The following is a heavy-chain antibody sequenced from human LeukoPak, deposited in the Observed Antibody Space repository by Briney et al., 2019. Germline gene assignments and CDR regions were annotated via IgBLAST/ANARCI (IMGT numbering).Heavy chain of an antibody. CDR3: ARRAAAGRDDAFDM. Sequence: GGSLRLSCAASGFNFSSYSMNWVRQTPGKGLEWVSYMSSSSSYIYYADSVKGRFTISRDNAKNSLHLQMSSLRAEDTAVYYCARRAAAGRDDAFDMWGQGTMVTVSS. D-gene: IGHD6-13*01. V-gene: IGHV3-21*01. CDR1: GFNFSSYS. CDR2: MSSSSSYI. J-gene: IGHJ3*02.